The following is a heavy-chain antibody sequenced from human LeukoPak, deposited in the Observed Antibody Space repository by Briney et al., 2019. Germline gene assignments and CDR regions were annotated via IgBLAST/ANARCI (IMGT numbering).Heavy chain of an antibody. V-gene: IGHV1-69*05. D-gene: IGHD3-10*01. CDR3: ARGATMVRGPLYYYYYYMDV. CDR1: GYTFTSVD. Sequence: SVKVSCKASGYTFTSVDINWVRQAPGQGLEWMGGVIPIFGTANYAQKFQGRVTITTDESTSTAYMELSSLRSEDTAVYYCARGATMVRGPLYYYYYYMDVWGKGTTVTVSS. CDR2: VIPIFGTA. J-gene: IGHJ6*03.